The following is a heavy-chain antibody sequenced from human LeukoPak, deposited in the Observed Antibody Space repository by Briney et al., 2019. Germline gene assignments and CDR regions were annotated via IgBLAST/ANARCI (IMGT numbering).Heavy chain of an antibody. CDR1: GYSSTSYW. CDR3: ARHSPVDTAMVIDY. V-gene: IGHV5-51*01. J-gene: IGHJ4*02. CDR2: IYPGDSDT. D-gene: IGHD5-18*01. Sequence: GESLKISCKGSGYSSTSYWIGWVRQMPGKGLEWMGIIYPGDSDTRYSPSFQGQVTISADKSIRTAYLQWSSLKASDTAMYYCARHSPVDTAMVIDYWGQGTLVTVSS.